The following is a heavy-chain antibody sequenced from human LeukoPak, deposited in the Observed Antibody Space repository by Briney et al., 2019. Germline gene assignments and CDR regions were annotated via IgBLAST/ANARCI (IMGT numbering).Heavy chain of an antibody. J-gene: IGHJ4*02. CDR1: GFTFSTYA. CDR2: VSESGGTT. Sequence: GGSLRLSCVASGFTFSTYAMGWVRQVPGKGLEWVSSVSESGGTTYYADSVKGRFTISRDNAKNFLYLQMNGLRAEDTAVYYCARTYYDILTGYNPYFDYWGQGILVTVSS. D-gene: IGHD3-9*01. CDR3: ARTYYDILTGYNPYFDY. V-gene: IGHV3-23*01.